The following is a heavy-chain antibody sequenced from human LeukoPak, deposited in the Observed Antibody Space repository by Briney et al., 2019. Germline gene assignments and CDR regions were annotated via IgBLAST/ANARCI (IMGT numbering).Heavy chain of an antibody. J-gene: IGHJ4*02. CDR2: IDPSDSYT. CDR3: ARLMSGSASFDY. Sequence: GESLRISCEGSGXSFTNYWITWVRQMPGKGLECMGRIDPSDSYTNYSPSFQGHVTISADKSISTAYLQWSSLKASDTAMYYCARLMSGSASFDYWGQGTLLTVSS. D-gene: IGHD6-19*01. CDR1: GXSFTNYW. V-gene: IGHV5-10-1*01.